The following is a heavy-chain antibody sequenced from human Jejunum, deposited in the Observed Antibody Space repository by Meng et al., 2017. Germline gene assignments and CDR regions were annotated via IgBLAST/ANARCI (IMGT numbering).Heavy chain of an antibody. J-gene: IGHJ3*02. CDR1: GYTFTVKY. CDR3: ARDGLGGDGFDI. D-gene: IGHD2-2*03. V-gene: IGHV1-2*02. Sequence: ASVKVSCKASGYTFTVKYMHWVRQAPGQGLEWMGWINPNSGGINYPQKFQGRVTMTSDTSISTAYMELSRLRSDDTAVYYCARDGLGGDGFDIWGQGTMVTVSS. CDR2: INPNSGGI.